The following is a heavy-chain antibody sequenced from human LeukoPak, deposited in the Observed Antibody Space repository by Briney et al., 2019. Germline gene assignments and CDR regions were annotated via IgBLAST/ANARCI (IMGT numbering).Heavy chain of an antibody. CDR3: ARNSGYDSVYYYYYMDV. CDR2: ISAYNGNT. D-gene: IGHD5-12*01. CDR1: GYTFTSYG. J-gene: IGHJ6*03. Sequence: ASVKVSCKASGYTFTSYGISWVRQAPGQGLEWMGWISAYNGNTKYAQKLQGRVTMTTDTSTSTAYMELRSLRSDDTAVYYCARNSGYDSVYYYYYMDVWGKGTTVTISS. V-gene: IGHV1-18*01.